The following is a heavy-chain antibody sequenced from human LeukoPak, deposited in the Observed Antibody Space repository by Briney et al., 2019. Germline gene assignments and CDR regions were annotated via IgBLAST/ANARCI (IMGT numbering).Heavy chain of an antibody. J-gene: IGHJ6*02. D-gene: IGHD2-2*02. CDR2: IIPILGIA. CDR3: ARYCSSTSCYTLLNGGNPWDYYYGMDV. Sequence: SVKVSCKASGGTFSSYAISWVRQAPGQGLEWMGRIIPILGIANYAQKFQGRVTITADKSTSTAYMALSSLRSEDTAVYYCARYCSSTSCYTLLNGGNPWDYYYGMDVWGQGTTVTVSS. CDR1: GGTFSSYA. V-gene: IGHV1-69*04.